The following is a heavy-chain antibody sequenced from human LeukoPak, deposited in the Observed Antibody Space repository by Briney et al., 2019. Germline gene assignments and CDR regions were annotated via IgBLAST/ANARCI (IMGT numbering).Heavy chain of an antibody. V-gene: IGHV1-2*06. Sequence: ASVKVSCKASGYTFTGYYMHWVRQAPGQGLEWMGRINPNSGGTNYAQKLQGRVTMTTDTSTSTAYMELRSLRSDDTAVYYCARDRGTYGGNMYYWGQGTLVTVSS. D-gene: IGHD4-23*01. CDR1: GYTFTGYY. J-gene: IGHJ4*02. CDR2: INPNSGGT. CDR3: ARDRGTYGGNMYY.